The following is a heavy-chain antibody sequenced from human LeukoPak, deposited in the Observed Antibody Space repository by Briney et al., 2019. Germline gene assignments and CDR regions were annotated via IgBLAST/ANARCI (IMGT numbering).Heavy chain of an antibody. CDR1: GFTFSSYA. V-gene: IGHV3-30-3*01. CDR2: ISYDGSNK. Sequence: GGSLRLSCAASGFTFSSYAMHWVRQAPGKGLEWVAVISYDGSNKYYADSVKGRFTISRDNSKNTLYLQMNSLRAEDTAVYYCARDARDSSGRYKNWFDPWGQGTLVTVSS. CDR3: ARDARDSSGRYKNWFDP. D-gene: IGHD6-19*01. J-gene: IGHJ5*02.